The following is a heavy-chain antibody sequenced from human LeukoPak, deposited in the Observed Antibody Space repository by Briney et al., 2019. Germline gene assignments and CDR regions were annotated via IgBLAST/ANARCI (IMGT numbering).Heavy chain of an antibody. CDR3: AREYYDILTGYYSKWFDP. CDR2: IYYSGST. D-gene: IGHD3-9*01. J-gene: IGHJ5*02. V-gene: IGHV4-31*03. Sequence: PSQTLSLTCTVSGGSISSGGYYWSWIRQHPGKGLEWIGYIYYSGSTYYNPSLKSRVTISVDTSKNQFSLKLSSVTAADTAVYYCAREYYDILTGYYSKWFDPWGQGTLVTVSS. CDR1: GGSISSGGYY.